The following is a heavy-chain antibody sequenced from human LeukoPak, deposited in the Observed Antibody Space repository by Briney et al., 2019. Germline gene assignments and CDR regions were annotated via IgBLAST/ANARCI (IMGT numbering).Heavy chain of an antibody. CDR1: GGSISSGNYY. Sequence: SETLSLTCSVSGGSISSGNYYWSWIRQPAGKGLEWIGRIFATGSTDYNPSLKSRITISVDTSKNQFSLKLSSVTAADTAMYFCARDPFLYRDAFDIWGQGTMVTVSS. CDR3: ARDPFLYRDAFDI. V-gene: IGHV4-61*02. D-gene: IGHD3-16*01. CDR2: IFATGST. J-gene: IGHJ3*02.